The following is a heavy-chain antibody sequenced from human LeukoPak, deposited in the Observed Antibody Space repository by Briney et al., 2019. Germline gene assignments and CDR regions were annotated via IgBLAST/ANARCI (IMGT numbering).Heavy chain of an antibody. V-gene: IGHV4-4*09. CDR2: ISTCGAT. CDR3: ARLTRLSTSPDRYYLDY. Sequence: PSETLSLTCTVPGDSMRSYYWSWLRQPPGKGLEGIGYISTCGATNYIPSLNGRVTISIDTSKTQFSLKLSSVTAADSAVYYCARLTRLSTSPDRYYLDYWGQGTLVTVSS. CDR1: GDSMRSYY. J-gene: IGHJ4*02. D-gene: IGHD6-6*01.